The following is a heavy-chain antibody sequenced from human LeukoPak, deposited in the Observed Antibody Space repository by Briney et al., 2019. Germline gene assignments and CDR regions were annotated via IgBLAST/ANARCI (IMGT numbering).Heavy chain of an antibody. V-gene: IGHV1-18*01. CDR1: GYTFSNYG. D-gene: IGHD2-21*02. CDR3: ARDPLNCGGDCYHFDY. CDR2: ISANNANT. J-gene: IGHJ4*02. Sequence: ASVKVSCKASGYTFSNYGISWVRQAPGQGLEWMGWISANNANTNYAQKFQGRVTMTRDTSTSTVYMELSSLRSEDTAVYYCARDPLNCGGDCYHFDYWGQGTLVTVSS.